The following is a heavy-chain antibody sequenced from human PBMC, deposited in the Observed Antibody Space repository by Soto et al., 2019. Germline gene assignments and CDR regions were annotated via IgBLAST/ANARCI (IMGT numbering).Heavy chain of an antibody. D-gene: IGHD3-9*01. J-gene: IGHJ5*02. V-gene: IGHV1-2*07. CDR1: GYTFTGYY. CDR2: INPNSGVI. CDR3: ARRYRWFDP. Sequence: ASVKVSCKASGYTFTGYYFHWVRQAPGQGLEWMGWINPNSGVINYAPKFRGRVTMTRDTSISTAYMELTSLTSDDTAVYYCARRYRWFDPWGQGTLVTVSS.